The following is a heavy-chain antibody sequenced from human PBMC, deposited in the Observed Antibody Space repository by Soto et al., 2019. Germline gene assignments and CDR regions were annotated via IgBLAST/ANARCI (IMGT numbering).Heavy chain of an antibody. CDR1: GFIFKMYW. J-gene: IGHJ4*02. V-gene: IGHV3-74*01. Sequence: GGSLRLSCAASGFIFKMYWMHWVRQSPGKGLVWISRIYNDGTYSDYADSVRGRFTISRDNVNDTLYLQMNNLRAEDSGLYYCTRGPRPISTGTGAYWGQGTQVTVSA. CDR2: IYNDGTYS. CDR3: TRGPRPISTGTGAY. D-gene: IGHD3-10*01.